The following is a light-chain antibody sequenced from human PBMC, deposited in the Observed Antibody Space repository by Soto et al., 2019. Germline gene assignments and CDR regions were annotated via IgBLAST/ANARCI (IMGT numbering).Light chain of an antibody. CDR3: QQCSNWPIT. CDR1: QSVGIS. V-gene: IGKV3-11*01. Sequence: EIVMTQSPATLSVSPGERATLSCRASQSVGISLAWYQERPGQAPRLLIYVASNRATGIPARFSGSGSGTDFTFTISSLQPEDFAVYYCQQCSNWPITFGQGTRLEIK. CDR2: VAS. J-gene: IGKJ5*01.